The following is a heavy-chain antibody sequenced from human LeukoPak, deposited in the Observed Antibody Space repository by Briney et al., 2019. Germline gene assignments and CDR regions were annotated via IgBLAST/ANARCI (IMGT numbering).Heavy chain of an antibody. CDR2: ISSSGSTI. Sequence: PGGSLRLSCAASGFTFSSYEMNWVRQAPGKGLGGVSYISSSGSTIYYADSVKGRFTISRDNATNSLYLQMNSLRAEDTAVYYCAELGITMIGGVWGKGTTVTISS. CDR1: GFTFSSYE. D-gene: IGHD3-10*02. J-gene: IGHJ6*04. V-gene: IGHV3-48*03. CDR3: AELGITMIGGV.